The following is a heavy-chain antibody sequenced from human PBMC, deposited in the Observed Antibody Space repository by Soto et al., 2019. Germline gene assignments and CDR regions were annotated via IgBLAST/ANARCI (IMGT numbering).Heavy chain of an antibody. J-gene: IGHJ5*02. CDR3: AKGCFGGRRDWFAP. D-gene: IGHD3-10*01. CDR1: GFTFSSYA. CDR2: ISGSGGST. Sequence: EVQLLESGGGLVQPGGSLRLSCAASGFTFSSYAMSWVRQAPGKGLEWVSAISGSGGSTYYADSVKGRFTISRDNSKNTLYLKMNSGRAEDTAVYYWAKGCFGGRRDWFAPWGQGPLVPVSS. V-gene: IGHV3-23*01.